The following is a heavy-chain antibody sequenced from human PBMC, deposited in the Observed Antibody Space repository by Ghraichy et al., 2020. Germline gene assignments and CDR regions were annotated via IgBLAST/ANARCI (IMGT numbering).Heavy chain of an antibody. CDR3: ARDEADGDPDY. D-gene: IGHD4-17*01. CDR2: IGSSVNTI. V-gene: IGHV3-48*03. CDR1: GFTFSSYE. Sequence: GGSLRLSCAASGFTFSSYEMNWVRQAPGKGLEWVSYIGSSVNTIYYADSVKGRFTISRDNAKNSVYLQMNSLRVEDTAVYYCARDEADGDPDYWGQGTLVTVSS. J-gene: IGHJ4*02.